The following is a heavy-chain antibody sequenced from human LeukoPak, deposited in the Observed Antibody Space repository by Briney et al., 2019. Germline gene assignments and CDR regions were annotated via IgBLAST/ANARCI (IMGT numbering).Heavy chain of an antibody. CDR1: GGSFSGYY. CDR3: ARGVRNTMIRGVADY. Sequence: SETLSLTCAVYGGSFSGYYWSWIRQPPGKGLEWIGEINHSGSTNYNPSLKSRVTISVDTSKNQFSLKLTSVTAADTAVYYCARGVRNTMIRGVADYWGQGTLVTVSS. D-gene: IGHD3-10*01. V-gene: IGHV4-34*01. CDR2: INHSGST. J-gene: IGHJ4*02.